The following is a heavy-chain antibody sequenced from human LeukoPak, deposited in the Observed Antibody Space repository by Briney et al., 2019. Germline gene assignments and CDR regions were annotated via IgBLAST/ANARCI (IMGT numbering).Heavy chain of an antibody. CDR2: IYYSGST. CDR3: ARDGYSGSYSHDAFDI. V-gene: IGHV4-59*01. J-gene: IGHJ3*02. D-gene: IGHD1-26*01. Sequence: SETLSLTCTVSGGSISSYYWSWIRQPPGKGLEWIGYIYYSGSTNYNPSLKSRVTISVDTSKNQISLKLSSVTAADTAVYYCARDGYSGSYSHDAFDIWGQGTMVTVSS. CDR1: GGSISSYY.